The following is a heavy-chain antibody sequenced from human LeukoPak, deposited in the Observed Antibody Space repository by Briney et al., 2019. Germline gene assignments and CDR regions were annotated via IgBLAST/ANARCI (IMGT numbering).Heavy chain of an antibody. CDR1: GFTFSSYG. CDR2: IKQDGSEK. J-gene: IGHJ4*02. Sequence: GGALRLSCAASGFTFSSYGMHWVRQAPGEGLEWVANIKQDGSEKYYVDSVKGRFTISRDNAKNSLYLQMNSLRAEDTAVYYCARVGMDSVGWLSPFDYWGQGTLVTVSS. CDR3: ARVGMDSVGWLSPFDY. D-gene: IGHD3/OR15-3a*01. V-gene: IGHV3-7*01.